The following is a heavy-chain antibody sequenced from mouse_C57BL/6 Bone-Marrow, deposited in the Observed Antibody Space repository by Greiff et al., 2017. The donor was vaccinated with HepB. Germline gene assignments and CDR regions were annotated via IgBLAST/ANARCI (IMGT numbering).Heavy chain of an antibody. CDR1: GFSLTSYG. Sequence: VKLMESGPGLVQPSQSLSITCTVSGFSLTSYGVHWVRQSPGKGLEWLGVIWSGGSTDYNAAFISRLSISKDNSKSQVFFKMNSLQADDTAIYYCARNSVTTVVAGGYFDYWGQGTTLTVSS. V-gene: IGHV2-2*01. J-gene: IGHJ2*01. CDR3: ARNSVTTVVAGGYFDY. D-gene: IGHD1-1*01. CDR2: IWSGGST.